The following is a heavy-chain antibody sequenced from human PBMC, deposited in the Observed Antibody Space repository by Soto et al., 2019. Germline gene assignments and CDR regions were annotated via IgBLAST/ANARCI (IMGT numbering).Heavy chain of an antibody. D-gene: IGHD2-2*01. CDR1: GFRFSDYY. CDR2: IRSSDNTR. CDR3: ARGNALYDY. J-gene: IGHJ4*02. Sequence: KPGGSLRLSCAASGFRFSDYYMSWIRQSPGKGLEWVSYIRSSDNTRYYADSVKGRFTISRDNAKNSLYLQMNSLRAEDTAVYYCARGNALYDYWGQGTLVTVSS. V-gene: IGHV3-11*01.